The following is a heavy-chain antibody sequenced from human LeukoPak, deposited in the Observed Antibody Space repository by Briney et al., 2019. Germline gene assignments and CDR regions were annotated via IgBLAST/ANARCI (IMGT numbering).Heavy chain of an antibody. J-gene: IGHJ4*02. CDR2: ISGSGGST. CDR3: AKDPRFLEWLTLPPTIGNFDY. V-gene: IGHV3-23*01. D-gene: IGHD3-3*01. Sequence: GGSLRLSCAASGFTFSSYAMSWVRQAPGKGLEWVSAISGSGGSTYYADSVKGRFTISRDNSKNTLYLQMNSLRAEDTAVYYCAKDPRFLEWLTLPPTIGNFDYWGQGTLVTVSS. CDR1: GFTFSSYA.